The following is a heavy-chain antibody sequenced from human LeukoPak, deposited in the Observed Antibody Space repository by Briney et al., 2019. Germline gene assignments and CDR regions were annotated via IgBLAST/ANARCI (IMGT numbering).Heavy chain of an antibody. J-gene: IGHJ4*02. CDR2: ISSSGSTI. CDR1: GFTFSDYY. CDR3: ARIIRSPFYFDY. D-gene: IGHD3-3*01. Sequence: GGSLRLSCAASGFTFSDYYMSWIRQAPGRGLEWVSYISSSGSTIYYADSVKGRFTISRDNAKNSLYLQMNSLRAEDTAVYYCARIIRSPFYFDYWGQGTLVTVSS. V-gene: IGHV3-11*01.